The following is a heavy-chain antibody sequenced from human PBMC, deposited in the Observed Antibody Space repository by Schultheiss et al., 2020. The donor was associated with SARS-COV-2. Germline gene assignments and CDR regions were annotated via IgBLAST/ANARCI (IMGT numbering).Heavy chain of an antibody. J-gene: IGHJ3*02. Sequence: SETLSLTCAVYGGSFSGYYWSWIRQPPGKGLEWIGYIYYSGSTYYNPSLKSRVTISVDTSKNQFSLKLSSVTAADTAVYYCARRSGYSYGHDAFDIWGQGTMVTVSS. V-gene: IGHV4-59*08. CDR1: GGSFSGYY. CDR3: ARRSGYSYGHDAFDI. D-gene: IGHD5-18*01. CDR2: IYYSGST.